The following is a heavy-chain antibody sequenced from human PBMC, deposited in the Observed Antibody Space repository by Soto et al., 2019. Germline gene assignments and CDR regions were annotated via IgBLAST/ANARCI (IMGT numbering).Heavy chain of an antibody. Sequence: PSETLSLTCTVSGGSISSGGYYWSWIRQHPGKGLEWIGYIYYSGSTYYNPSLKSRVTISVDTSKNQFSLKLSSVTAADTAVYYCARSGGSSSAATQFDPWGQGTLVTVSS. CDR1: GGSISSGGYY. J-gene: IGHJ5*02. V-gene: IGHV4-31*03. D-gene: IGHD2-15*01. CDR3: ARSGGSSSAATQFDP. CDR2: IYYSGST.